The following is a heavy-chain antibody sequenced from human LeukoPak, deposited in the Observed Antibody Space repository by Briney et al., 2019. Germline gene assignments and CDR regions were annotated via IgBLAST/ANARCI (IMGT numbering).Heavy chain of an antibody. V-gene: IGHV5-51*01. D-gene: IGHD6-19*01. Sequence: GESLKISCKASGYSFTSYWIDWVRQMPGKGLEWMGIIYPGDSETRYSPSFQGHVTISADKSISTAYLQWSSLKASDTAMYYCARRSSGTFFFDYWGQGTLVTVSS. J-gene: IGHJ4*02. CDR2: IYPGDSET. CDR3: ARRSSGTFFFDY. CDR1: GYSFTSYW.